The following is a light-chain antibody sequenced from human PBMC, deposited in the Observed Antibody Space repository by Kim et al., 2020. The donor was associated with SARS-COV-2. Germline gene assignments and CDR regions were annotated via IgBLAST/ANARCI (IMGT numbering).Light chain of an antibody. CDR3: ATWDSSLSVLG. J-gene: IGLJ3*02. Sequence: QSVLTQPPSVSAAPGQKVTISCTGSRSNIGNNPVSWYQQFPGTAPKLITYDNDKRPSGIPDRFSSSKSGSSATLGITGLRTGDEADYYCATWDSSLSVLGFGRGTQLTVL. CDR1: RSNIGNNP. V-gene: IGLV1-51*01. CDR2: DND.